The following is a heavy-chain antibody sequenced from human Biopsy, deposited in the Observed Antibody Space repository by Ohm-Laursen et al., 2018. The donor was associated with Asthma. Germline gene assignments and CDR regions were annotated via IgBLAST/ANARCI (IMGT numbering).Heavy chain of an antibody. J-gene: IGHJ6*02. Sequence: TLSLTCRVSGFSLSSGGYYWSWLRHHPGKGLEWIGNIYYSGGTYYNPSLQSRATISIDTSMSQFSLKLKSVTAADTAVYYCARDRNYCSDGTCVHYYGVDVWGPGTTVTVSS. V-gene: IGHV4-31*03. CDR3: ARDRNYCSDGTCVHYYGVDV. CDR1: GFSLSSGGYY. CDR2: IYYSGGT. D-gene: IGHD2-15*01.